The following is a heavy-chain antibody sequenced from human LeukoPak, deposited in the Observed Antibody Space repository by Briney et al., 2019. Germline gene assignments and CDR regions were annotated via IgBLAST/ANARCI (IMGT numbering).Heavy chain of an antibody. CDR3: AKDSGSYPAYYYYMDV. CDR2: ISWNSGSI. J-gene: IGHJ6*03. D-gene: IGHD1-26*01. Sequence: PGGSLRLSRAASGFTFDDYAMHWVRQAPGKGLEWVSGISWNSGSIGYADSVKGRFTISRDNAKNSLYLQMNSLRAEDTALYYCAKDSGSYPAYYYYMDVWGKGTTVTVSS. V-gene: IGHV3-9*01. CDR1: GFTFDDYA.